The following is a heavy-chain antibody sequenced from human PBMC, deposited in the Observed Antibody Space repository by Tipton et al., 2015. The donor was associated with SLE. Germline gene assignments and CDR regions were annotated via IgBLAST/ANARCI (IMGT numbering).Heavy chain of an antibody. V-gene: IGHV3-7*01. CDR1: GFTFSNYW. Sequence: SLRLSCAASGFTFSNYWMSCVRQAPGKGLEWLANIKQDGSEKYYVDSVKGRFTLSRDNAKNSLYLQMNSLRAEDTAVYYCARIRSFDYWGQGTLVTVSS. J-gene: IGHJ4*02. CDR3: ARIRSFDY. CDR2: IKQDGSEK.